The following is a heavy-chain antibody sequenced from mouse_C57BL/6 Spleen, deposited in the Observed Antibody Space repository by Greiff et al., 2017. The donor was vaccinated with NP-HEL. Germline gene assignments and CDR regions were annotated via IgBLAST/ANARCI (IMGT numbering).Heavy chain of an antibody. CDR1: GYTFTSYW. Sequence: QVQLQQPGAELVMPGASVKLSCKASGYTFTSYWMHWVKQRPGQGLEWIGEIDPSDSYTNYNQKFKGKSTLTVDKSSSTAYMQLSSLTSEDSAVYYCARSSGNDYGGFAYWGQGTLVTVSA. D-gene: IGHD2-4*01. CDR3: ARSSGNDYGGFAY. V-gene: IGHV1-69*01. CDR2: IDPSDSYT. J-gene: IGHJ3*01.